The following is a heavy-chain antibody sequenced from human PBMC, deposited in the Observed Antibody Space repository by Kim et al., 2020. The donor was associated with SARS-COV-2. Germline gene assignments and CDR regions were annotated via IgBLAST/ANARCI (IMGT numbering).Heavy chain of an antibody. D-gene: IGHD1-1*01. CDR1: GYTFTTYD. V-gene: IGHV1-3*04. CDR2: IDTDTGNP. J-gene: IGHJ3*02. Sequence: ASVKVSRTASGYTFTTYDIHWVRRAPGQSLEYVGWIDTDTGNPEYPQKYQGRVTITRDTSARTVYMELSGLTSADTAMYYCARSTGWWALDIWGLGTMVT. CDR3: ARSTGWWALDI.